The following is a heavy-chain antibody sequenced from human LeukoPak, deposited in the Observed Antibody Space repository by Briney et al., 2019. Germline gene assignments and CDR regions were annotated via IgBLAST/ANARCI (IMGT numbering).Heavy chain of an antibody. D-gene: IGHD3-10*01. CDR3: ARGVQVWLMSQRYFDS. CDR1: GGSISSYY. CDR2: AFNNEGT. V-gene: IGHV4-59*12. Sequence: SETLSLTCTVSGGSISSYYWSWIRQPPGKGLEWIGSAFNNEGTYYSPSLRRRVTISRDTSKKQLSLGLSSLTAADTAVYYCARGVQVWLMSQRYFDSWGQGTLVTVSS. J-gene: IGHJ4*02.